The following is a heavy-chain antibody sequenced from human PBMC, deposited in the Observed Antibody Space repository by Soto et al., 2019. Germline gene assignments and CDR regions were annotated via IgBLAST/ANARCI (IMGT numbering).Heavy chain of an antibody. CDR2: ISGYNGDT. V-gene: IGHV1-18*01. D-gene: IGHD2-8*01. CDR1: GYTFTRYG. J-gene: IGHJ6*02. CDR3: AKNGQPPYYYYGLDV. Sequence: KVSCKASGYTFTRYGISWVRQAPGQGLEWMGWISGYNGDTNYAQKFQGRVSMTIDTSTTTAYMELRSLTSDDTAVYYCAKNGQPPYYYYGLDVWGQGTKVTVSS.